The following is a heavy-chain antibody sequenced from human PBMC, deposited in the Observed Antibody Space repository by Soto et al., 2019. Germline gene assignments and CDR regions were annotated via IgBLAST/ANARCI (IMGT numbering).Heavy chain of an antibody. CDR3: ARPAQTHGRNGPGADKYYFDF. CDR2: MNPNTGNS. J-gene: IGHJ4*02. Sequence: ASVKVSCKASGYTFTSYDIYWVRQATGQGLEWMGWMNPNTGNSGYAQKFQGRVTMTSDTSISTAHMELSSLRSEDTAVYYCARPAQTHGRNGPGADKYYFDFWGQGSLVTVSS. V-gene: IGHV1-8*01. D-gene: IGHD1-1*01. CDR1: GYTFTSYD.